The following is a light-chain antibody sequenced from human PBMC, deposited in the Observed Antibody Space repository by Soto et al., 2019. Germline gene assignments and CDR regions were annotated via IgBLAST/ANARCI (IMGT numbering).Light chain of an antibody. J-gene: IGLJ2*01. CDR2: ANT. Sequence: QSVLTQPPSVSGAPGQRVTISCTGSSSNIGAGIDVHWYQQFPGTAPKLLIYANTNRPSGVPDRFSGSKPGTSAPLAITGLQAEDEADDCGQAYANSLSGPVFSGGTKLAVL. CDR1: SSNIGAGID. V-gene: IGLV1-40*01. CDR3: QAYANSLSGPV.